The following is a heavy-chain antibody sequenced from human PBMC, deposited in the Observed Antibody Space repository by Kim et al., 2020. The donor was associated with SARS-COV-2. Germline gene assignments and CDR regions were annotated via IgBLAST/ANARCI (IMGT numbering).Heavy chain of an antibody. CDR1: GFTFSNAW. CDR3: TTGPLPAANAGYGMDV. CDR2: IKSKTDGGTT. Sequence: GGSLRLSCAASGFTFSNAWMSWVRQAPGKGLEWVGRIKSKTDGGTTDYAAPVKGRFTISRDDSKNTLYLQMNSLKTEDTAVYYCTTGPLPAANAGYGMDVWGQGTTVTVSS. V-gene: IGHV3-15*01. J-gene: IGHJ6*02. D-gene: IGHD2-2*01.